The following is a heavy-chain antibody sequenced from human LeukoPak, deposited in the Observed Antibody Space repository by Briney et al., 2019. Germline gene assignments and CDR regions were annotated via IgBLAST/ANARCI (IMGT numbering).Heavy chain of an antibody. Sequence: ASVTVSCKVSGYTLTQLSMHGVRQAPGKGLEGMGGFDPEDGETIYEQKFQGRVTMTEDTSTDTAYMELSSLRSEDTDVYYCATFEVATMVIHFDYWGQGRLVTVSS. CDR3: ATFEVATMVIHFDY. CDR1: GYTLTQLS. J-gene: IGHJ4*02. D-gene: IGHD5-24*01. V-gene: IGHV1-24*01. CDR2: FDPEDGET.